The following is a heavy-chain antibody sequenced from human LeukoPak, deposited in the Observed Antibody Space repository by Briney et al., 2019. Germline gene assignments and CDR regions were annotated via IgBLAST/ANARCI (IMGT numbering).Heavy chain of an antibody. J-gene: IGHJ6*03. CDR2: IIPIFGTA. D-gene: IGHD2/OR15-2a*01. V-gene: IGHV1-69*05. CDR3: ARAPKDFLAEGYYYYYYIDV. CDR1: GGTFSSYA. Sequence: SVTVSCKASGGTFSSYAISWVRQAPGQGLEWMGGIIPIFGTANYAQKFQGRVTITTDESTSTAYMELSSLRSEDTAVYYCARAPKDFLAEGYYYYYYIDVWGKGTTVTVSS.